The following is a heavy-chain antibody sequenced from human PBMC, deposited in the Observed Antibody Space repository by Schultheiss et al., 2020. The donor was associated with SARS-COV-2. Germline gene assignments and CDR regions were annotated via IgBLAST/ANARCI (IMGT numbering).Heavy chain of an antibody. D-gene: IGHD5-18*01. Sequence: GSLRLSCTVSGGSISSYYWSWIRQPPGKGLEWIGYIYYSGSTNYNPSLKSRVTISVDTSKNQFSLKLSSVTAADTAVYYCARDPGGRYSYGEGYFDYWGQGTLVTVSS. CDR2: IYYSGST. J-gene: IGHJ4*02. V-gene: IGHV4-59*01. CDR3: ARDPGGRYSYGEGYFDY. CDR1: GGSISSYY.